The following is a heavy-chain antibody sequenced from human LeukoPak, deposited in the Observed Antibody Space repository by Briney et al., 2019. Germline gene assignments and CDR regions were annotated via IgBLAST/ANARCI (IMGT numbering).Heavy chain of an antibody. Sequence: ASVKVSCKASGYSFTGYYMHWVRQAPGQGLEWMGWISAYNGNTNYAQKLQGRVTMTTDTSTSTAYMELRSLRSDDTAVYYCAKRSAWQRYSYGYDYWGQGTLVTVSS. CDR2: ISAYNGNT. D-gene: IGHD5-18*01. CDR3: AKRSAWQRYSYGYDY. CDR1: GYSFTGYY. J-gene: IGHJ4*02. V-gene: IGHV1-18*04.